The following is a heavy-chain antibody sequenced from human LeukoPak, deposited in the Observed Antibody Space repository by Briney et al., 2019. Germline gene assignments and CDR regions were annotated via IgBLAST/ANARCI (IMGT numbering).Heavy chain of an antibody. D-gene: IGHD1-14*01. CDR2: ISGSGGST. CDR3: AKSPGRNNDYGDY. V-gene: IGHV3-23*01. CDR1: GFTFSSYA. Sequence: PGGSLRLSCAASGFTFSSYAMSWVSQAPGKGLEWVSAISGSGGSTYYADSVKGRFTISRDNSKNTLYLQMNSLRAEDTAVYYCAKSPGRNNDYGDYWGQGTLVTVSS. J-gene: IGHJ4*02.